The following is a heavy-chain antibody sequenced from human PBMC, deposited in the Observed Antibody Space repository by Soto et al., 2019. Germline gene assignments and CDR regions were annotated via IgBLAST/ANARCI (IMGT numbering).Heavy chain of an antibody. CDR3: APFLVDFWSDIGSHNWFDP. CDR2: IYWDDDK. CDR1: GISLSTSGVG. D-gene: IGHD3-3*01. Sequence: QITLKESGPTLVKPTQTLTLTCTFSGISLSTSGVGVGGIRQPPGKALEWLALIYWDDDKRYSPSLKSRLTITKYTTKSHVVLTMTNMDPVVTATYYWAPFLVDFWSDIGSHNWFDPWGQGTLVTVSS. V-gene: IGHV2-5*02. J-gene: IGHJ5*02.